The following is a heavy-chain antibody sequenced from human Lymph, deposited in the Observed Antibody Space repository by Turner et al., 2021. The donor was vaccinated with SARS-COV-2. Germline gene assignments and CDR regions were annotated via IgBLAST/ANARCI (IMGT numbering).Heavy chain of an antibody. D-gene: IGHD2-21*02. Sequence: EVQLVESVGGLVQPGGSLRISCAASGFPFSSYEMNWVRQAPGKGLEWFSYISSSGSTIYYADSVKGRFTISRDNAKNSLYLQMNSLRAEDTAVYYCAREPLVVVTAGFDYWGQGTLVTVSS. CDR2: ISSSGSTI. CDR3: AREPLVVVTAGFDY. J-gene: IGHJ4*02. CDR1: GFPFSSYE. V-gene: IGHV3-48*03.